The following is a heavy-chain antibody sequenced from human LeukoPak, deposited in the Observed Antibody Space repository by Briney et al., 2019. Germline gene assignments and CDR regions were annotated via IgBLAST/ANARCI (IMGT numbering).Heavy chain of an antibody. CDR1: GGSIRSGNYY. D-gene: IGHD6-13*01. CDR3: ARGWYSTSWTLYFDS. Sequence: SETLSLTRTVSGGSIRSGNYYWSWIRQPAGKGLEWIGRISATGSPRYSPSLKSRVSISADTPKNQFSLQLTSVTAADSAVYFCARGWYSTSWTLYFDSWGLGTLVSVSS. V-gene: IGHV4-61*02. CDR2: ISATGSP. J-gene: IGHJ4*02.